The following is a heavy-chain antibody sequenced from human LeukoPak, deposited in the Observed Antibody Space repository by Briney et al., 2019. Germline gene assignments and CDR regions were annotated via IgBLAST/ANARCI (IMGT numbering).Heavy chain of an antibody. J-gene: IGHJ4*02. Sequence: SGPTLVHPTPPLTLTCTFSGLSGSTSRVGVGWRRQPPEKALEWLAHIYWDDNKRYSPSLKSRLTIAKVTFKNQVVLTMTNMDPVDTATYYCAHKARIGAQFDYWGQGTLVTVSS. CDR2: IYWDDNK. CDR3: AHKARIGAQFDY. D-gene: IGHD6-25*01. V-gene: IGHV2-5*02. CDR1: GLSGSTSRVG.